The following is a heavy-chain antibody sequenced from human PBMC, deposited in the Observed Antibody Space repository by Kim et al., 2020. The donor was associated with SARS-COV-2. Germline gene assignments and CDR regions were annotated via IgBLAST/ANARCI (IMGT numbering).Heavy chain of an antibody. Sequence: GGSLRLSCAASGFTFSDYYMSWIRQAPGKGLEWVSYISSSGSTIYYADSVKGRFTISRDNAKNSLYLQMNSLRAEDTAVYYCASLRRSYYNLVYYYYYMDVWGKGTTVTVSS. CDR2: ISSSGSTI. V-gene: IGHV3-11*01. CDR3: ASLRRSYYNLVYYYYYMDV. CDR1: GFTFSDYY. J-gene: IGHJ6*03. D-gene: IGHD3-10*01.